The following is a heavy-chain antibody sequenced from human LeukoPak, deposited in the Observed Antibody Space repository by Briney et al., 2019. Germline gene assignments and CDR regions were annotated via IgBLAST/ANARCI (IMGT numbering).Heavy chain of an antibody. Sequence: SETLSLTCTVSGGSISSSSYYWGWIRQPPGKGLEWVGSIYYSGSTYYNPSLKSRVTISVDTSKNQFSLKLSSVTAADTAVYYCASWGWGIAAAGTKILPEPWHWGQGTLVTVSS. V-gene: IGHV4-39*07. D-gene: IGHD6-13*01. J-gene: IGHJ1*01. CDR1: GGSISSSSYY. CDR3: ASWGWGIAAAGTKILPEPWH. CDR2: IYYSGST.